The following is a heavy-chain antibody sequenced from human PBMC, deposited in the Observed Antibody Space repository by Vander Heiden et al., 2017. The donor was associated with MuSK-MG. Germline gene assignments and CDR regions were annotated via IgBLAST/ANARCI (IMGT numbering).Heavy chain of an antibody. Sequence: QVQLVQSGAEVKKPGASVKVSCKASGYTFTSYAMHWVRQAPGQRLEWMGWINAGNGNTKYSQKFQGRVTITRDTSANTAYMELSSMRSEETAVYYCARMSYYYDSNGHAFDIWGQGTMVTVYS. J-gene: IGHJ3*02. D-gene: IGHD3-22*01. CDR1: GYTFTSYA. V-gene: IGHV1-3*01. CDR3: ARMSYYYDSNGHAFDI. CDR2: INAGNGNT.